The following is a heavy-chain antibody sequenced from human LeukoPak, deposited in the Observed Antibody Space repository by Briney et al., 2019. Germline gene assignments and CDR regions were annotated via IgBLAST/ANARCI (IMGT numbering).Heavy chain of an antibody. CDR1: GGTFSSYA. Sequence: GASVKVSCKASGGTFSSYAISWVRQAPGQGLEWMGWISAYNGNTNYAQKLQGRVTMTTDTSTSTAYMELRSLRSDDTAVYYCARVNEAAASRDHDYWGQGTLVTVSS. J-gene: IGHJ4*02. D-gene: IGHD6-13*01. V-gene: IGHV1-18*01. CDR2: ISAYNGNT. CDR3: ARVNEAAASRDHDY.